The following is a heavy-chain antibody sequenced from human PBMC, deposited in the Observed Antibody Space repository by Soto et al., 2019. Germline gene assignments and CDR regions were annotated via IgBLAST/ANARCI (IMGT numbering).Heavy chain of an antibody. D-gene: IGHD6-13*01. Sequence: GGSLRLSCAASGFTFSSYSVNWVRQAPGKGLEWVSSISSSSSYIYYADSVKGRFTISRDNAKNSLYLQMNSLRAEDTAVYYCARDDSSSWYYYYYGLDVWGQGTTVTVSS. CDR2: ISSSSSYI. CDR1: GFTFSSYS. V-gene: IGHV3-21*01. J-gene: IGHJ6*01. CDR3: ARDDSSSWYYYYYGLDV.